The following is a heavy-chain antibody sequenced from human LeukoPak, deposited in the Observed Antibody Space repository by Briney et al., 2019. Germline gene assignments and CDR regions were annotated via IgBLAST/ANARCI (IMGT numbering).Heavy chain of an antibody. J-gene: IGHJ4*02. CDR3: ARDSDSSGYYYEDY. Sequence: PGGSLRLSCAASGFTFSSYGMHWVRQAPGKGLEWVAVISYDGSNKYYADSVKGRFTISRDNSKNTLYLQMNSLRAEDTAVYYCARDSDSSGYYYEDYWGQGTLVTVSS. CDR2: ISYDGSNK. V-gene: IGHV3-30*03. D-gene: IGHD3-22*01. CDR1: GFTFSSYG.